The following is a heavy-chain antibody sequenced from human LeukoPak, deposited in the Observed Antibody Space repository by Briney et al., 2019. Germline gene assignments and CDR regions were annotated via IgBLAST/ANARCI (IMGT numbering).Heavy chain of an antibody. J-gene: IGHJ4*02. D-gene: IGHD4-17*01. CDR2: ISDTVRDT. CDR3: VKDNYGGIFAS. V-gene: IGHV3-23*01. Sequence: GESLRLSCAASGSTFSAYGMSWVRQAPGKGLEWVSHISDTVRDTWYANSVKGRFIISRDNSRDTVYLQMSSLRPEDTALYFCVKDNYGGIFASWGQGTLVTVSS. CDR1: GSTFSAYG.